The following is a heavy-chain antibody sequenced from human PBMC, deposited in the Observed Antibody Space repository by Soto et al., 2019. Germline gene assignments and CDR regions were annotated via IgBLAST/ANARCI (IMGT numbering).Heavy chain of an antibody. CDR3: ARDSGDIVVVPAAPLYYYYGMDV. CDR2: IIPIFGTA. J-gene: IGHJ6*02. CDR1: GGTFSSYA. Sequence: ASVKVSCKASGGTFSSYAISWVRQAPGQGLEWMGGIIPIFGTANYAQKFQGRVTITADESTSTAYMELSSLRSEDTAVYYCARDSGDIVVVPAAPLYYYYGMDVWGQGTTVTVSS. V-gene: IGHV1-69*13. D-gene: IGHD2-2*01.